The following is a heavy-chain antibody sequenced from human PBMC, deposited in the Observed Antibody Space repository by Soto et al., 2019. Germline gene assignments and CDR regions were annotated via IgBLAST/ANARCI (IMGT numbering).Heavy chain of an antibody. Sequence: ASVKVSCKASGCTFTSYAMHWVRQAPGQRLEWMGWINAGNGNTKYSQKFQGRVTITRDTSASTAYMELSSLRSEDTAVYYCAKERSYYDSRGYRRYYYYGMDVWGQGTTVNVSS. CDR1: GCTFTSYA. D-gene: IGHD3-22*01. CDR2: INAGNGNT. CDR3: AKERSYYDSRGYRRYYYYGMDV. V-gene: IGHV1-3*01. J-gene: IGHJ6*02.